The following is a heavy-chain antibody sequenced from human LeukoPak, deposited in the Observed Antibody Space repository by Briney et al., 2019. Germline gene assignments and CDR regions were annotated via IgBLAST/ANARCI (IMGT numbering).Heavy chain of an antibody. CDR1: GFTFGVYW. CDR3: TRDGIPPHRFSWGRFQH. D-gene: IGHD3-3*01. Sequence: GGSLRLSCAASGFTFGVYWMSWVRQAPGKGLEWVANMKQDGSEIYYVDSVKGRFTISRDNARNSLYLQMNSLRAEDTAVYYCTRDGIPPHRFSWGRFQHWGQGTLVTVSS. V-gene: IGHV3-7*01. CDR2: MKQDGSEI. J-gene: IGHJ1*01.